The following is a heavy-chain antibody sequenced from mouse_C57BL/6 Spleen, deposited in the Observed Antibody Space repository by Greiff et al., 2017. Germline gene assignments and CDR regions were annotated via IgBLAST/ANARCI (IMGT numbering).Heavy chain of an antibody. CDR3: ARRAMVTTGGYFDY. J-gene: IGHJ2*01. D-gene: IGHD2-2*01. CDR1: GFTFSSYG. V-gene: IGHV5-6*01. CDR2: ISSGGSYT. Sequence: EVQRVESGGDLVKPGGSLKLSCAASGFTFSSYGMSWVRQTPDKRLEWVATISSGGSYTYYPDRMKGRFTISRDNAKNTLYLQMSRLKSEDTAMYYCARRAMVTTGGYFDYWGQGTTLTVSS.